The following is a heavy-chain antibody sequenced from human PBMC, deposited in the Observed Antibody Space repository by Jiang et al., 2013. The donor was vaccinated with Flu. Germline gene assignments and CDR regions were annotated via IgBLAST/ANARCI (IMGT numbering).Heavy chain of an antibody. CDR3: TRGGHGTTVSLFDS. CDR1: GDSVSSTIAA. V-gene: IGHV6-1*01. D-gene: IGHD5/OR15-5a*01. CDR2: TYYGSKWYN. J-gene: IGHJ4*02. Sequence: SQTLSLTCAISGDSVSSTIAAWNWIRQSPSRGLEWLGRTYYGSKWYNDYAVSVKSRTTINPDTSKNQFSLQLNSVTAEDTAVYYCTRGGHGTTVSLFDSWGQGTLVTVSS.